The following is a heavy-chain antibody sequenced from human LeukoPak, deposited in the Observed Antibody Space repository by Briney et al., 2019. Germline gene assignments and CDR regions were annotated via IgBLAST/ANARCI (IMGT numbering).Heavy chain of an antibody. V-gene: IGHV3-21*01. J-gene: IGHJ6*02. CDR1: GFTFSDFA. D-gene: IGHD6-6*01. CDR3: ATGGYSSSYGMDV. Sequence: GGSLRLSCAASGFTFSDFAMNWVRQAPGKGLEWVSSISTSSSCIYYADSVKGRFTISRDNAKNSLYLQMNSLRAEDTAVYYCATGGYSSSYGMDVWGQGTTVTVSS. CDR2: ISTSSSCI.